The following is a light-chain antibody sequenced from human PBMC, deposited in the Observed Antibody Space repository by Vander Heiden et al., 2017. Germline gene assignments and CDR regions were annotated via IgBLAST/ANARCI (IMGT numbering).Light chain of an antibody. V-gene: IGLV2-11*01. Sequence: QSALTQPRSVSGSPGQSVTISCTGTSSDVGGYDYVSWYQQHPGKAPKLMIDDGSKRPSGVPDRFSASKSGNTASLTISGLQAEDEADYYCCSYAGRYKVFGTGTKVTVL. J-gene: IGLJ1*01. CDR2: DGS. CDR1: SSDVGGYDY. CDR3: CSYAGRYKV.